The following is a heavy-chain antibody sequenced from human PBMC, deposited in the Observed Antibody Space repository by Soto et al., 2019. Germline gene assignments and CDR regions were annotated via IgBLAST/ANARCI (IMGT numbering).Heavy chain of an antibody. D-gene: IGHD5-18*01. CDR1: RVTLSNYA. V-gene: IGHV1-69*13. CDR2: IIPIFGTA. CDR3: ARGGYSYGYGY. Sequence: SVKVSCKASRVTLSNYAISWVRQAPGQGLEWMGGIIPIFGTANYAQKFQGRVTITADESTSTAYMELSSLRSEDTAVYYCARGGYSYGYGYWGQGTLVTVSS. J-gene: IGHJ4*02.